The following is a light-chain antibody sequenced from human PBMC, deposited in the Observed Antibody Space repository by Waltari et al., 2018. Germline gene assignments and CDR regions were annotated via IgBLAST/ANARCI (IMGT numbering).Light chain of an antibody. J-gene: IGLJ2*01. V-gene: IGLV2-23*02. CDR2: EVY. Sequence: QSALTQPASVSASPGQSIPISCTGMSSDVGSYNPVSWYQQFPGRAPQLIIYEVYRRPSGISDRFSGSKSGNTASLTISGLRAEDEADYYCCSYAGPATFVVFGGGTKLTVL. CDR3: CSYAGPATFVV. CDR1: SSDVGSYNP.